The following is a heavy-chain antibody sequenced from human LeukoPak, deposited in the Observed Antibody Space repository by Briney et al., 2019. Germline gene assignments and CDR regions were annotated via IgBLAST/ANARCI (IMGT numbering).Heavy chain of an antibody. Sequence: GGSLRLSCAASGFTFSSYSMNWVRQAPGKGLEWVSSISSSSYIYYADSVKGRFTISRDNAKNSLYLQMNSLRAEDTAVYYCAKDGYYDSSAYYYVRYFDLWGRGTLVTVSS. CDR1: GFTFSSYS. CDR2: ISSSSYI. J-gene: IGHJ2*01. D-gene: IGHD3-22*01. V-gene: IGHV3-21*04. CDR3: AKDGYYDSSAYYYVRYFDL.